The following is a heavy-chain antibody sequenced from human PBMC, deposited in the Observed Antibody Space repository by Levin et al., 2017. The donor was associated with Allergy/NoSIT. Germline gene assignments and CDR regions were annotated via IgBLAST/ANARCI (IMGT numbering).Heavy chain of an antibody. CDR1: GYTFTSYY. J-gene: IGHJ4*02. CDR3: ARERGGSFGRYYDFWSGYYYFDY. CDR2: INPSGGST. Sequence: VASVKVSCKASGYTFTSYYMHWVRQAPGQGLEWMGIINPSGGSTSYAQKFQGRVTMTRDTSTSTVYMELSSLRSEDTAVYYCARERGGSFGRYYDFWSGYYYFDYWGQGTLVMVSS. V-gene: IGHV1-46*01. D-gene: IGHD3-3*01.